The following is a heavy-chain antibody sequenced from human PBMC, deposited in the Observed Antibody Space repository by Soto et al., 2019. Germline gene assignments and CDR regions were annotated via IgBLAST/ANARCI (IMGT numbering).Heavy chain of an antibody. D-gene: IGHD2-15*01. CDR1: GCSISSVSYY. CDR3: ARHLGYCSGGSCYTGTYYYGMDV. J-gene: IGHJ6*02. Sequence: PSETLSLTCTVFGCSISSVSYYWGWIRQPPGKGLEWIGSIYYSGSTYYNPSLKSRVTTSVDTSKNQFSLKLRSVTAADTAVYYCARHLGYCSGGSCYTGTYYYGMDVWGQGTMVTVSS. CDR2: IYYSGST. V-gene: IGHV4-39*01.